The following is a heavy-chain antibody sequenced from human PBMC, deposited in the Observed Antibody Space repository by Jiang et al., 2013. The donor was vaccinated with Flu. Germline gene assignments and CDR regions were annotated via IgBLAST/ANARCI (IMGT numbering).Heavy chain of an antibody. D-gene: IGHD3-22*01. Sequence: YYWSWIRQPPGKGLEWIGYIYYSGSTYYNPSLKSRVTISVDTSKNQFSLKLSSVTAADTAVYYCARETSLYYYDSSGSYPSDYWGQGTLVTVSS. CDR3: ARETSLYYYDSSGSYPSDY. CDR2: IYYSGST. CDR1: YY. V-gene: IGHV4-30-4*01. J-gene: IGHJ4*02.